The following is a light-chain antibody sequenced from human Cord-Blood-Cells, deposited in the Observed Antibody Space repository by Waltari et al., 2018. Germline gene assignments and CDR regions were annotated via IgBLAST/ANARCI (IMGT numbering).Light chain of an antibody. CDR3: RSYTSTSTV. J-gene: IGLJ3*02. CDR1: SSGVGGYNY. V-gene: IGLV2-14*01. CDR2: DVS. Sequence: QSALPQPASVSGAPGQSMTSSCTGTSSGVGGYNYVSWYQQHPRKAPNLMIYDVSNLPSGVSNRFSGSKSGTTASLTISGLQAEHEADYYSRSYTSTSTVFGGGTKLPVL.